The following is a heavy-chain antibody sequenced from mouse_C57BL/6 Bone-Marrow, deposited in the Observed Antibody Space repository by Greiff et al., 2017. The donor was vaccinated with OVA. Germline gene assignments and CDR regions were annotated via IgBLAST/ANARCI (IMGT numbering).Heavy chain of an antibody. CDR2: IHPNSGST. J-gene: IGHJ2*01. CDR1: GYTFTRYW. D-gene: IGHD4-1*01. CDR3: ARRGINWHYFDY. Sequence: QVQLQQPGAELVKPGASVKLSCKASGYTFTRYWMHWVKQRPGQGLEWIGMIHPNSGSTNYNEKFKSKATLTVDKSSSTAYMQLSSLTSEDSAVYYCARRGINWHYFDYWGQGTTLTVSS. V-gene: IGHV1-64*01.